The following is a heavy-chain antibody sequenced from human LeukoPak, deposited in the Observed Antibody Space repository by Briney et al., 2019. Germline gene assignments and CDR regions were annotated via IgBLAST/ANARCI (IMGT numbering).Heavy chain of an antibody. CDR2: IYYSGST. CDR3: ASLSGRGA. Sequence: SETLSLTCTVSGGSISSYYWSWIRQPPGKGLEWIGYIYYSGSTNCNPSLKSRVTISVDTSKNQFSLKLSSVTAADTAVYCCASLSGRGAWGQGTLVTVSS. J-gene: IGHJ5*02. CDR1: GGSISSYY. V-gene: IGHV4-59*08. D-gene: IGHD1-26*01.